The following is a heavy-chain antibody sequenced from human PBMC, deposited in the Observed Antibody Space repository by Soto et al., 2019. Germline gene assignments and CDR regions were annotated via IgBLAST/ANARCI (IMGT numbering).Heavy chain of an antibody. CDR1: GGSFSGYY. J-gene: IGHJ6*03. V-gene: IGHV4-34*01. CDR2: INHSGST. Sequence: PSETLSLTCAVYGGSFSGYYLSWIRQPPGKGLEWVGEINHSGSTNYNPSLKSRVTISVDTSKNQFSLKLSSVTAADTAVYYCARTPLAAAASYYYYMDVWGKGTTVTVS. D-gene: IGHD6-13*01. CDR3: ARTPLAAAASYYYYMDV.